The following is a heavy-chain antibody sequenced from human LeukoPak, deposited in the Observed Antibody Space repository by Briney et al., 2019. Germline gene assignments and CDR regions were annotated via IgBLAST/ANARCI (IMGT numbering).Heavy chain of an antibody. V-gene: IGHV3-11*01. CDR1: GFTFSDYY. Sequence: GGSLRLSCAASGFTFSDYYMSWIRQAPGKGREWVSYISSSSRTIYYTDSVKGRLTISRDNAKNSLYLQMNSLRAEDTAVYYCARDRGESSGWYLNWGQGTLVTVSS. CDR2: ISSSSRTI. CDR3: ARDRGESSGWYLN. J-gene: IGHJ1*01. D-gene: IGHD6-19*01.